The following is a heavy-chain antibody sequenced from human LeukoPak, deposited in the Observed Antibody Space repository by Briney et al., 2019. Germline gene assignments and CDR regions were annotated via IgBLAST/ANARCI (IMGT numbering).Heavy chain of an antibody. CDR2: IIPIFGTA. V-gene: IGHV1-69*05. Sequence: SVKVSCKASGGTFSSYAISWVRQAPGQGLEWMRGIIPIFGTANYAQKFQGRVTITTDESTSTAYMELSSLRSEDTAVYYCARDSYDILTGQIPGRSWFDPWGQGTLVTVSS. CDR3: ARDSYDILTGQIPGRSWFDP. D-gene: IGHD3-9*01. J-gene: IGHJ5*02. CDR1: GGTFSSYA.